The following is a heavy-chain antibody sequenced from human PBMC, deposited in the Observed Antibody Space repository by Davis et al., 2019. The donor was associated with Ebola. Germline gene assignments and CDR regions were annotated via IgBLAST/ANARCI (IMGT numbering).Heavy chain of an antibody. CDR1: GFTFTDYW. V-gene: IGHV3-7*03. CDR2: KKQDGSQT. J-gene: IGHJ5*02. Sequence: GESLKISCGTSGFTFTDYWMSWVRQAPGKGLEWVANKKQDGSQTYHMDSVKGRFTISRDNAKNSLYLQMNSLRAEDTAVYYCTRGSTGSWGQGTLVTVSS. CDR3: TRGSTGS. D-gene: IGHD2-8*02.